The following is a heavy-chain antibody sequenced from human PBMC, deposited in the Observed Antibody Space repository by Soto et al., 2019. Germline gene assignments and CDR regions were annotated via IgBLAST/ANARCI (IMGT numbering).Heavy chain of an antibody. J-gene: IGHJ6*02. CDR3: ARGDSSSYSGMDV. Sequence: GESLKISCKGSGYSFSSYWIGWVRQMPGKGLEWMGIIYPGDSDTRYSPSFQGQVTISADKSISTAYLQWSSLKASDTAMYYCARGDSSSYSGMDVWGQGTTVTVSS. V-gene: IGHV5-51*01. CDR2: IYPGDSDT. D-gene: IGHD6-13*01. CDR1: GYSFSSYW.